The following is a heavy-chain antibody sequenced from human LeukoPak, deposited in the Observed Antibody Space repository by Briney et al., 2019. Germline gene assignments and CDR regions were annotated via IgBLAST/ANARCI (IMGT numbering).Heavy chain of an antibody. CDR1: GGSISSGSYY. CDR3: ARAAAAVYFDY. CDR2: MFYSGSP. V-gene: IGHV4-31*03. D-gene: IGHD6-13*01. Sequence: SQTLSLTCTVSGGSISSGSYYWPWLRQHPGKGLEWIGYMFYSGSPYYNPSLKSRVTISVDTSKNQFSLRLSSVTAADTAVYYCARAAAAVYFDYWGQGTLVTVSS. J-gene: IGHJ4*02.